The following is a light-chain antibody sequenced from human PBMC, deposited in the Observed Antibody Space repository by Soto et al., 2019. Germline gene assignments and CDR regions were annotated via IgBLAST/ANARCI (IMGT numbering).Light chain of an antibody. J-gene: IGKJ3*01. Sequence: DIQMTQSPSSLSASVGDRVTITCRATQSISSYLNWDQQKPGKAPKLLIYAASSLQSGVPSRFSGSTSGTDFSPTISSLQPEDFATYYCQQSYSSSTFGPGTKVDIK. CDR3: QQSYSSST. CDR2: AAS. V-gene: IGKV1-39*01. CDR1: QSISSY.